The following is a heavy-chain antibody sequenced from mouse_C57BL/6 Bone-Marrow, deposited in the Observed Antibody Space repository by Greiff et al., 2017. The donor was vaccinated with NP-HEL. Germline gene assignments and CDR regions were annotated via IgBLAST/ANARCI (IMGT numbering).Heavy chain of an antibody. J-gene: IGHJ1*03. CDR2: IDPEDGET. CDR1: GFNIKDYY. CDR3: ARWWDYGSSYGYFDV. D-gene: IGHD1-1*01. Sequence: EVQLQQSGAELVKPGASVKLSCTASGFNIKDYYMHWVKPRTEQSLEWIGRIDPEDGETKYAPKFQGQATITTDTASNTAYLQRSRLTSEDPAVYYWARWWDYGSSYGYFDVWGTGTTVTVSS. V-gene: IGHV14-2*01.